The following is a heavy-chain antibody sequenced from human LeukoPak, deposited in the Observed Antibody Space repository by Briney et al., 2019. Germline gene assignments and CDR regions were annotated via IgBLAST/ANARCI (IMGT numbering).Heavy chain of an antibody. V-gene: IGHV4-38-2*02. Sequence: SETLSLTCTVSGYSIRSGYYWGWIRQPPGKGLEWIGSIYHSGSTYYNPSLKSRVTISVDTSKNQFSLKLSSVAAADTAVYYCARELSATVDYWGQGTLVTVSS. J-gene: IGHJ4*02. CDR2: IYHSGST. D-gene: IGHD2-21*02. CDR1: GYSIRSGYY. CDR3: ARELSATVDY.